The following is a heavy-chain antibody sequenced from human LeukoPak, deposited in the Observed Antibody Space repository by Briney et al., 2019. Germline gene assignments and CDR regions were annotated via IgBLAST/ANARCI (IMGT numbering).Heavy chain of an antibody. CDR1: GGSISSGSYY. J-gene: IGHJ3*02. D-gene: IGHD3-22*01. CDR2: IYTSGST. Sequence: SETLSLTCTVSGGSISSGSYYWSWIRQPAGKGLEWIGRIYTSGSTNYNPSLKSRVTISVDTSKNQFSLKLRSVTAADTAVYYCARDWRYYDDSGYLAVGRAFDIWGQGTVVTVSS. V-gene: IGHV4-61*02. CDR3: ARDWRYYDDSGYLAVGRAFDI.